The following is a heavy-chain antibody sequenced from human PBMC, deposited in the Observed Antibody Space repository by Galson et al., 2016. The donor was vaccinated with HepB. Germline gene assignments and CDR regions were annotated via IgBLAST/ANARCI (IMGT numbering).Heavy chain of an antibody. V-gene: IGHV3-23*01. J-gene: IGHJ4*01. Sequence: SLRLSCAASGFTFSNYAMSWVRQAPGKGLEWVSGISGSGHSRYYADSVKGRFSISRDNSKNTLRLQMNSLRAEDTAIYYCATSHSSSLFYYFGYWGQGTLVSVSS. CDR3: ATSHSSSLFYYFGY. CDR1: GFTFSNYA. CDR2: ISGSGHSR. D-gene: IGHD6-13*01.